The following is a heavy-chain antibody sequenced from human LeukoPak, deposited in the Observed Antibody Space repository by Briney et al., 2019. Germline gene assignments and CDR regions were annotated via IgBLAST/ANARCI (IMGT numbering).Heavy chain of an antibody. CDR3: SRDLVGVSSLDY. V-gene: IGHV3-73*01. J-gene: IGHJ4*02. CDR2: IRSKANSYAT. CDR1: GFTFSGST. D-gene: IGHD1-26*01. Sequence: AGGSLRLSCTASGFTFSGSTLHWVRQASGKGLEWVGRIRSKANSYATAYAASVKGRFTISRDDSKDTAYLQMNSLKTEDTAVYYCSRDLVGVSSLDYWGQGTLVTVS.